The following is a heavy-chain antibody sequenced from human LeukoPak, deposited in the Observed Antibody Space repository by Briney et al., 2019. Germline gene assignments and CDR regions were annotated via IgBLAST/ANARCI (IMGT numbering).Heavy chain of an antibody. Sequence: ASVKVSCKASGYTFTSYAMHWVRQAPGQRLEWMGWINAGNGNTKYSQKFQGRVTITRDTSASTAYMELSSLRSEDTAVYYCASPSGQWLPFPFDYWGQGNLVTVSS. CDR2: INAGNGNT. D-gene: IGHD6-19*01. CDR3: ASPSGQWLPFPFDY. J-gene: IGHJ4*02. CDR1: GYTFTSYA. V-gene: IGHV1-3*01.